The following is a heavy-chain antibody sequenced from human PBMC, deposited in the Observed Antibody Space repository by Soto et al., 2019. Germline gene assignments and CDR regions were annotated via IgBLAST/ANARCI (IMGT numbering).Heavy chain of an antibody. V-gene: IGHV1-2*04. J-gene: IGHJ6*02. Sequence: GASVKVSCKASGYTFTGYYMHWVRQAPGQGLEWMGWINPNSGGTNYAQKFQGWVTMTRDTSISTAYMELSRLRSDDTAVYYCARGGAGGAAAGAHYYGMDVWGQGTTVTVSS. CDR2: INPNSGGT. D-gene: IGHD6-13*01. CDR3: ARGGAGGAAAGAHYYGMDV. CDR1: GYTFTGYY.